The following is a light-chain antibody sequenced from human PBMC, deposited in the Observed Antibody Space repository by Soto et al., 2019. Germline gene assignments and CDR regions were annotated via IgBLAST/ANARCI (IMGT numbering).Light chain of an antibody. V-gene: IGKV3D-20*02. CDR3: QQRYNWPPLT. J-gene: IGKJ4*01. CDR1: QSVTSTH. CDR2: DAS. Sequence: EIVLPQSPGTLSLSPGSISTLSFRASQSVTSTHLAWYQQKPGQAPRLLIYDASTRATGIPDRFSGSGSGTDFTLTISSLEPEDFAVYYCQQRYNWPPLTFGGGTKVDIK.